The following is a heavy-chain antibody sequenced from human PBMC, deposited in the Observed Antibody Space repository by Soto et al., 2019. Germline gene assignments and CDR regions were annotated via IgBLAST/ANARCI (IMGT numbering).Heavy chain of an antibody. V-gene: IGHV4-4*07. Sequence: SETLSLTCSVSGGTTSGYYWTWIRQPAGKGLEWIGRIYSSGNTKYNPSLQSRVTMSLDTSNNQFSLRLTSVTAADTAVYYCARGQRFSDWFDPWGQGTLVTVSS. CDR3: ARGQRFSDWFDP. D-gene: IGHD3-3*01. J-gene: IGHJ5*02. CDR1: GGTTSGYY. CDR2: IYSSGNT.